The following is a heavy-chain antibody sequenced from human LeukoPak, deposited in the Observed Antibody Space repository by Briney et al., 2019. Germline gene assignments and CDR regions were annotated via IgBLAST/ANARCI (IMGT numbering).Heavy chain of an antibody. J-gene: IGHJ5*02. CDR3: GREDIVGVPAAANWFDP. V-gene: IGHV4-34*01. D-gene: IGHD2-2*01. CDR2: INHSGST. Sequence: ASETLSLTCAVYGGSFSGYYWRWIRQPPGKGLEWIGEINHSGSTNYNPSLKSRVTISVDTSKNQCSLKLSSVTAADTAVYYWGREDIVGVPAAANWFDPWGQGTLVTVSS. CDR1: GGSFSGYY.